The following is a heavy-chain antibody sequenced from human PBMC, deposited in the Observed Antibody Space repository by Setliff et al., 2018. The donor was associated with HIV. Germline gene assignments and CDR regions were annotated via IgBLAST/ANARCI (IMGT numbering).Heavy chain of an antibody. J-gene: IGHJ4*02. CDR2: SIPLFGTV. Sequence: SVKVSCKASGDTFSNSALTWVRQAPGQGLEWMGGSIPLFGTVKYAQKFQGRVTITTDELMTTAYMELSSLRSEDTAVYYCASGSGYCRNGVCYIGVHKSPDKYYSDYWGQGTLVTVSS. CDR1: GDTFSNSA. CDR3: ASGSGYCRNGVCYIGVHKSPDKYYSDY. D-gene: IGHD2-8*01. V-gene: IGHV1-69*05.